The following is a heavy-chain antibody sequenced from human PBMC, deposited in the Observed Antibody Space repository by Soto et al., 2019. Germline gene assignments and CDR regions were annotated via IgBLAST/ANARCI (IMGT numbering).Heavy chain of an antibody. D-gene: IGHD3-16*01. V-gene: IGHV4-30-2*01. J-gene: IGHJ4*02. CDR2: IHHGGTP. CDR1: GASISSGDYS. CDR3: AREGGESSDGLYYFDS. Sequence: SETLSLTCAVSGASISSGDYSWSWVRQPPGKGLEWIGHIHHGGTPYYKASLKSRVTISIDTSKNQFSLKLSSVTAADTAVYFCAREGGESSDGLYYFDSWGQGSLVTVSS.